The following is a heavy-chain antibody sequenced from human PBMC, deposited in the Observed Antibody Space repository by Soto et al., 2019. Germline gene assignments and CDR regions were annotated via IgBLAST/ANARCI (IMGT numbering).Heavy chain of an antibody. CDR3: AKSYYDFWSGYPPKYNWFDP. J-gene: IGHJ5*02. D-gene: IGHD3-3*01. Sequence: GESLKISCKGSGYSFTSYWIVWVRQMPGKGLEWMGIIYPGDSDTRYSPSFQGQVTISADKSISTAYLQWSSLKASDTAMYYCAKSYYDFWSGYPPKYNWFDPWGQGTLVTVSS. CDR1: GYSFTSYW. CDR2: IYPGDSDT. V-gene: IGHV5-51*01.